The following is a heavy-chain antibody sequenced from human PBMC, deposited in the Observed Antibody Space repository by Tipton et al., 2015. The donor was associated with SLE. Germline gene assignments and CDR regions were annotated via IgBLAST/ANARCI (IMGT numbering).Heavy chain of an antibody. J-gene: IGHJ4*01. CDR1: GGSISSYY. V-gene: IGHV4-59*01. CDR2: IYYSGST. D-gene: IGHD2-2*03. Sequence: TLSLTCTVSGGSISSYYWSWIRQPPGKGLEWIGYIYYSGSTNYSPSLKSRVTISVDTSKNQFSLKLSSVTAADTAVYHCARGGYLDSVGCDYGGHAALLTVSS. CDR3: ARGGYLDSVGCDY.